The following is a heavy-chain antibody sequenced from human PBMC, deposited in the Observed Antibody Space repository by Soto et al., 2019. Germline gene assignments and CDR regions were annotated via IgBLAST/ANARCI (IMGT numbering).Heavy chain of an antibody. CDR3: ARETTYYYDSSGYSNWFDP. CDR2: VSAYNGNT. V-gene: IGHV1-18*04. D-gene: IGHD3-22*01. J-gene: IGHJ5*02. Sequence: ASVKVSCKASGYTFTSYGISWVRQAPGQGLEWMGWVSAYNGNTNYAQKLQGRVTMTTDTSTSTAYMELRSLRSDDTAAYYCARETTYYYDSSGYSNWFDPWGQGTLVTVSS. CDR1: GYTFTSYG.